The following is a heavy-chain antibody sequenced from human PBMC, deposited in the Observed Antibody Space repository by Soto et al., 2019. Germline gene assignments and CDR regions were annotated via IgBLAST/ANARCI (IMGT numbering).Heavy chain of an antibody. CDR3: ARASRGDDCTADSCYSDF. Sequence: QGQLVQSGPEVKKPGASVKVSCKASGYTFRNHGITWVRQAPGQGLEWVGVVSPYSGETNYVQKFQDRVTVTTDTSKGTVYMELRGLRSYDTDVVFCARASRGDDCTADSCYSDFWGQGTLVTVSS. J-gene: IGHJ4*02. D-gene: IGHD2-8*02. CDR2: VSPYSGET. CDR1: GYTFRNHG. V-gene: IGHV1-18*01.